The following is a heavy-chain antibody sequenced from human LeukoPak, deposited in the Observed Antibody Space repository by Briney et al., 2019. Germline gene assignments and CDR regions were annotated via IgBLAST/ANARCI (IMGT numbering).Heavy chain of an antibody. CDR3: AKPAEYCSSTSCYWEMYNWFDP. CDR2: ISGSGGST. V-gene: IGHV3-23*01. Sequence: GGSLRLSCAASGFTFSSYAMSWVRQAPGKGLEWVSAISGSGGSTYYADSVKGRFTISRDNSKNTLYLQMNSLRAEDTAVYYCAKPAEYCSSTSCYWEMYNWFDPWGQGTLVTVSS. CDR1: GFTFSSYA. J-gene: IGHJ5*02. D-gene: IGHD2-2*01.